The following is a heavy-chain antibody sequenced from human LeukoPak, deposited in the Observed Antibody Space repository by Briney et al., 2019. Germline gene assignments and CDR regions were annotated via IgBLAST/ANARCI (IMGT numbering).Heavy chain of an antibody. D-gene: IGHD3-16*01. CDR3: ARTFNESYYYYGMDV. V-gene: IGHV4-59*01. CDR1: GGSFSGYY. J-gene: IGHJ6*02. Sequence: SETLSLTCAVYGGSFSGYYWSWIRQPPGKGLEWIGYVYYSGRTNYNPSLKSRVTISVDTSKNQFSLKLSSVTAADTAVYYCARTFNESYYYYGMDVWGQGTTVTVSS. CDR2: VYYSGRT.